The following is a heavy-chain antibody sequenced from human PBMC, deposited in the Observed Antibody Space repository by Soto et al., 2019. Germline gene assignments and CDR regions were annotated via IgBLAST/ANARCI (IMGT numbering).Heavy chain of an antibody. CDR1: GYTFTSYA. CDR3: ARVQPRHYYAGMDV. D-gene: IGHD6-13*01. V-gene: IGHV1-3*01. CDR2: INAGNGNT. Sequence: ASVKVSCKASGYTFTSYAMHWVRQAPGQRLEWMGWINAGNGNTKYSQKFQGRVTITRDTSASTAYMELSSLRSEDTAVYYCARVQPRHYYAGMDVWGQGTTVTVSS. J-gene: IGHJ6*02.